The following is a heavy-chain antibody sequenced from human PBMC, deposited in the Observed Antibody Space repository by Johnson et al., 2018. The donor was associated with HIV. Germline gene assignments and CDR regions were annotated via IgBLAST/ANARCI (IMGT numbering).Heavy chain of an antibody. CDR2: ISWNSGSI. Sequence: VQLVESGGGLVQPGRSLRLSCAASGFTFDDYAMHWVRQAPGKGLEWVSGISWNSGSIGYADSVKGRLTISRDNAKNSLYLQMNNLRAEDTAVYYCARDRWSTIMGAFDIWGQGTMVTVSS. CDR1: GFTFDDYA. CDR3: ARDRWSTIMGAFDI. D-gene: IGHD5/OR15-5a*01. V-gene: IGHV3-9*01. J-gene: IGHJ3*02.